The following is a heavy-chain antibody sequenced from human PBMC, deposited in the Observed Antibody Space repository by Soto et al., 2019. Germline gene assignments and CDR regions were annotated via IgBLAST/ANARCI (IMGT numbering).Heavy chain of an antibody. Sequence: VGSRRLDCGAGGLSFSRYAMNYVQKAPGKGLEWVSGISGSGGTTYYADSVKGRFTISRDNSKTTLYLQINSLRAEDTAVYYCSKDRDRGYSYGHLFDYWGQGTLVTVS. V-gene: IGHV3-23*01. CDR3: SKDRDRGYSYGHLFDY. CDR1: GLSFSRYA. CDR2: ISGSGGTT. D-gene: IGHD5-18*01. J-gene: IGHJ4*02.